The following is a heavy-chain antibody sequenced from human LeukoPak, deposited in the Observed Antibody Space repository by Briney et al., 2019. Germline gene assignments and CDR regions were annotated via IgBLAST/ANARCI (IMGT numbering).Heavy chain of an antibody. V-gene: IGHV3-23*01. Sequence: PGGSLRLSCAASGFTFSSYAMSWVRQAPGKGLEWVSAISGSGGSTYYADSVKGRFTISRDNSKNTLYLQMNSLRAEDTAVYYCAKAPGYGSGSYYNDYWGQGTLVTVSS. CDR1: GFTFSSYA. CDR2: ISGSGGST. CDR3: AKAPGYGSGSYYNDY. D-gene: IGHD3-10*01. J-gene: IGHJ4*02.